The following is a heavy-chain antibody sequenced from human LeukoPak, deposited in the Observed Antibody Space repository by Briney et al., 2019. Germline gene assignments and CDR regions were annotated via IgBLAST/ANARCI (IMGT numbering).Heavy chain of an antibody. J-gene: IGHJ6*02. V-gene: IGHV1-2*04. CDR2: INPNSGGT. CDR3: ARDYYGSGSYYNNDYYYYYGMDV. Sequence: ASVKVSCKASGYTFTGYYMHWVRQAPGQGLEWMGWINPNSGGTNYAQKFQGWVTMTRDTSISTAYMELSGLRSDDTAVYYCARDYYGSGSYYNNDYYYYYGMDVWGQGTTVTVSS. D-gene: IGHD3-10*01. CDR1: GYTFTGYY.